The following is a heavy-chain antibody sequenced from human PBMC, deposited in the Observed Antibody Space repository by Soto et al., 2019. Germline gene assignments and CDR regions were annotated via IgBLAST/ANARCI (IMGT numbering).Heavy chain of an antibody. CDR3: ARDRSTIYGVVTPIDY. CDR1: GFTFSPYS. V-gene: IGHV3-48*02. CDR2: ISSGGDTI. J-gene: IGHJ4*02. D-gene: IGHD3-3*01. Sequence: PGGSLRLSCAVYGFTFSPYSMNWVRQAPGKGLEWISYISSGGDTIYYADSVRGRFTVSRDNTKNSLYLQMDSLRDEDTAVYYCARDRSTIYGVVTPIDYWGQGTLVTVSS.